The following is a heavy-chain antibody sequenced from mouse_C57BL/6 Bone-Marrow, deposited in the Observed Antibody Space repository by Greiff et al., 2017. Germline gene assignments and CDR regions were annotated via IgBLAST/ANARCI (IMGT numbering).Heavy chain of an antibody. V-gene: IGHV1-19*01. D-gene: IGHD2-3*01. CDR1: GYTFTDYY. Sequence: VQLQQSGPVLVKPGASVKMSCKASGYTFTDYYMNWVKQSHGKSLEWIGVINPYNGGTSYNQKFKGKATLTVDKSSSTAYMELNSLTSEDSAVYYCAIYWLLLPWFAYWGQGTLVTVSA. J-gene: IGHJ3*01. CDR3: AIYWLLLPWFAY. CDR2: INPYNGGT.